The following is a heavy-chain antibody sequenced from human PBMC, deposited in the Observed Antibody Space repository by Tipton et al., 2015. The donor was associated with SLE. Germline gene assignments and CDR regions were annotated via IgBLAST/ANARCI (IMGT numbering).Heavy chain of an antibody. D-gene: IGHD3-16*01. V-gene: IGHV4-59*12. Sequence: TLSLTCTVSGGSITSYYWSWIRQPPGKGLEWIGYVYFSGSTNYNPSLGSRVTTSVDTSENQFSLKLSSVTAADTAVYYCAGVRKKGWGWFAPWGQGTLVTVSS. CDR3: AGVRKKGWGWFAP. CDR2: VYFSGST. CDR1: GGSITSYY. J-gene: IGHJ5*02.